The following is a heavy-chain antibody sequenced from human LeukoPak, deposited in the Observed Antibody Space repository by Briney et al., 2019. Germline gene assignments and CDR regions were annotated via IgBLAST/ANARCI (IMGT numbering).Heavy chain of an antibody. CDR1: GYSFSSFG. CDR2: ISRHNGNT. V-gene: IGHV1-18*01. D-gene: IGHD3-16*01. CDR3: ARALIHENWFDP. J-gene: IGHJ5*02. Sequence: ASVKVSCKASGYSFSSFGITWVRQAPGQGLEWMGWISRHNGNTDYAQRFRGRDTLTIDTSTTTADMEVRDLIPDDTAVYYCARALIHENWFDPWGQGTLVTVSS.